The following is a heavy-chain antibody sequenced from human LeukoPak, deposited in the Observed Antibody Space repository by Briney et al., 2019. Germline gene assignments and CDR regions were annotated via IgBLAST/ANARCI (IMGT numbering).Heavy chain of an antibody. D-gene: IGHD3-9*01. Sequence: GFLRTPCGAPGFTLCRYALSRVRPAPGEGPEWVSVFYSGGSTYYADSVKGRFTISRDNSKNTLYLQMNSLRAEDTAVYYCARDRPLLTGFESYYYYGMDVWGQGTTVTVSS. CDR2: FYSGGST. CDR3: ARDRPLLTGFESYYYYGMDV. CDR1: GFTLCRYA. J-gene: IGHJ6*02. V-gene: IGHV3-66*01.